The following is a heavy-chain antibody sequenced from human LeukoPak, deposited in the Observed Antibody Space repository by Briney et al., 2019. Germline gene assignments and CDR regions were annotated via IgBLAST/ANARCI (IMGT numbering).Heavy chain of an antibody. Sequence: SETLSLNCTVSGGSISSSSYYWGWIRQPPGKGLEWIGSIYYSGSTYYNPSLKSRVTISVDTSKNQFSLKLSSVTAADTAVYYCARHLYCSSTSCSYYYYYYMDVWGKGTTVTVSS. J-gene: IGHJ6*03. CDR3: ARHLYCSSTSCSYYYYYYMDV. CDR1: GGSISSSSYY. CDR2: IYYSGST. D-gene: IGHD2-2*01. V-gene: IGHV4-39*01.